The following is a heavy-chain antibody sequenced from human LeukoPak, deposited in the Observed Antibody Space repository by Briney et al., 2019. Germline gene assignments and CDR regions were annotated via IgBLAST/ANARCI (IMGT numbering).Heavy chain of an antibody. Sequence: PGGSLRLSCAASGFTFSNYAMSWVRQAPGKGLEWVSGISGSGGGTYYAGSVKGRFTISRDNSKNTLYLQMNSLRAEDTAVYYCAKSPTYGSGSYSYYFDYWGQGTLVTVSS. CDR1: GFTFSNYA. CDR2: ISGSGGGT. J-gene: IGHJ4*02. D-gene: IGHD3-10*01. V-gene: IGHV3-23*01. CDR3: AKSPTYGSGSYSYYFDY.